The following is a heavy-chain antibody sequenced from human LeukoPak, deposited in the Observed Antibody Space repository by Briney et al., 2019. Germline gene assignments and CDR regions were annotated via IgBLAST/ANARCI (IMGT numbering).Heavy chain of an antibody. CDR3: ARADSGSHSHFDY. CDR2: IYHSGSI. Sequence: SETLSLTCAVSGYSISNGYYWGWIRQAPGKRLEWIATIYHSGSIYYNPSLMSRFTISIHTSKNQFSLKVTSVTAADTARYYCARADSGSHSHFDYWGQGMLVTVSS. V-gene: IGHV4-38-2*01. CDR1: GYSISNGYY. D-gene: IGHD1-26*01. J-gene: IGHJ4*02.